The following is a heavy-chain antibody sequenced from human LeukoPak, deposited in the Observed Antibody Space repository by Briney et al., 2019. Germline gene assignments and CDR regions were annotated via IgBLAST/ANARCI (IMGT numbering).Heavy chain of an antibody. D-gene: IGHD6-19*01. Sequence: ASETLSLTCTVSGGSISSSSYYWGWIRQPPGKGLKWIGSIYYSGSTYYNPSLKSRVTISVDTSKNQFSLKLSSVTAADTAVYYCARDGSSGWYDYWGQGTLVTVSS. CDR2: IYYSGST. CDR1: GGSISSSSYY. CDR3: ARDGSSGWYDY. V-gene: IGHV4-39*07. J-gene: IGHJ4*02.